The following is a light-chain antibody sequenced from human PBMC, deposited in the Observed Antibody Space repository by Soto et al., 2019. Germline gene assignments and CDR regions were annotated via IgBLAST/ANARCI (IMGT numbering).Light chain of an antibody. CDR1: QDISSS. Sequence: DIQMTQSPSSLSASIGARVIISCRASQDISSSLNWYQHKSGKAPKLLIYAASGLHSGVPSRFSGSGSGTDFTLTISSLQPEDFATYYCQQSYVTPWTFGQGTKVDIK. CDR3: QQSYVTPWT. V-gene: IGKV1-39*01. CDR2: AAS. J-gene: IGKJ1*01.